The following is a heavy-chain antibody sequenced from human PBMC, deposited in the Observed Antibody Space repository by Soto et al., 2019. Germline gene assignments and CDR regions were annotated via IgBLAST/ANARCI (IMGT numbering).Heavy chain of an antibody. Sequence: PGGSLRLSCAASGFTFSSYGMHWVRQAPGKGLEWVAVIWYDGSNKYYADSVKGRFTISRDNSKNTLYLQMNSLRAEDTAVYYCARGGGVVVAATPLPYYYYGMDVWGQGTTVTVSS. D-gene: IGHD2-15*01. V-gene: IGHV3-33*01. CDR3: ARGGGVVVAATPLPYYYYGMDV. CDR2: IWYDGSNK. CDR1: GFTFSSYG. J-gene: IGHJ6*02.